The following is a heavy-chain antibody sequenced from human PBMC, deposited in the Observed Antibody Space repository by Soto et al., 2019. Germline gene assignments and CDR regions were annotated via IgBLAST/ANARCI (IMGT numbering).Heavy chain of an antibody. CDR1: GGTFSSYA. J-gene: IGHJ2*01. CDR3: ARDGPTTLDRYWYFDL. Sequence: QVHLVQSGAEVKKPGSSVKVSCKASGGTFSSYAISWVRQAPGQGLEWMGGIIPIFGTANYAQKFQGRVTIPGEESTSTVDVEARSLRSEDTAVYYCARDGPTTLDRYWYFDLWGRGTLVPVSS. V-gene: IGHV1-69*01. D-gene: IGHD4-17*01. CDR2: IIPIFGTA.